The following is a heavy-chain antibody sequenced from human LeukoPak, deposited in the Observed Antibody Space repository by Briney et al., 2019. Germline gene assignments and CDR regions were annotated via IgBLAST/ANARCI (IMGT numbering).Heavy chain of an antibody. J-gene: IGHJ4*02. V-gene: IGHV3-23*01. CDR2: ISGSGGSA. CDR1: GFSFSSYA. D-gene: IGHD2-15*01. Sequence: GGSLRLSCAVSGFSFSSYAMSWVRQAPGKGLEWVSAISGSGGSAYYADSVKGRFTISRDNSKNTLYLQMNSLRAEDTAVYYCAKDLGNIVVVVAALWTFDYWGQGTLVTVSS. CDR3: AKDLGNIVVVVAALWTFDY.